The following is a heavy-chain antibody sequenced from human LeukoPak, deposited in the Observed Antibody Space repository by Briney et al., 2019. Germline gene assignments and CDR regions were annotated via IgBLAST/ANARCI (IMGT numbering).Heavy chain of an antibody. J-gene: IGHJ3*01. CDR3: ARGPPNWGMVGY. Sequence: ASVKVSCKASGYTFTSFDFNWVRQATGQGLEWMGWMKSNNGHTGYAQKFQGRVTMTRDTSISTAYMELSSLTFEDTAVYYCARGPPNWGMVGYWGQGTMVTVSS. D-gene: IGHD7-27*01. CDR2: MKSNNGHT. V-gene: IGHV1-8*01. CDR1: GYTFTSFD.